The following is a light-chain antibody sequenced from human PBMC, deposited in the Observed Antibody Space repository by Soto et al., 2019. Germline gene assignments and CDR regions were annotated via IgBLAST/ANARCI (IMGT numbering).Light chain of an antibody. V-gene: IGKV1-33*01. Sequence: VEMTQSPSSLSASVGDRVTITCQASQNINNYLNWYQQKPGRAPKLLIYDASNLEAGVPSRFRGSGSGTDFTFTISRLQPEDIATYYCHQYENLPTFCQGTRLEI. CDR2: DAS. J-gene: IGKJ5*01. CDR3: HQYENLPT. CDR1: QNINNY.